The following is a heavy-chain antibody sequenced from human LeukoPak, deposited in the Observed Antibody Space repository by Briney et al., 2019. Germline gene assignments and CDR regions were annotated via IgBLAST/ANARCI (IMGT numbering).Heavy chain of an antibody. V-gene: IGHV3-21*01. CDR2: ISSSSSYI. D-gene: IGHD4-17*01. CDR3: ASRPTVTTFG. J-gene: IGHJ4*02. Sequence: GGSLRLSCAASGFTFSSYWMSWVRQAPGKGLEWVSSISSSSSYIYYADSVKGRFTISRDNAKNSLYLQMNSLRAEDTAVYYCASRPTVTTFGWGQGTLVTVSS. CDR1: GFTFSSYW.